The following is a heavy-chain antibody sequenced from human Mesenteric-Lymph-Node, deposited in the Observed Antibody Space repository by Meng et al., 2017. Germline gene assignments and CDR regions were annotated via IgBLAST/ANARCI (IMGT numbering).Heavy chain of an antibody. Sequence: GESLKISCAASGFTFSSYAMHWVRQAPGKGLEWVAVISYDGSNKYYADSVKGRFTISRDNSKNTPYLQMTSLRAEDTAVYYCASFGFGELLEYPYYFDYWGQGTLVTVSS. V-gene: IGHV3-30*07. CDR3: ASFGFGELLEYPYYFDY. CDR2: ISYDGSNK. CDR1: GFTFSSYA. D-gene: IGHD3-10*01. J-gene: IGHJ4*02.